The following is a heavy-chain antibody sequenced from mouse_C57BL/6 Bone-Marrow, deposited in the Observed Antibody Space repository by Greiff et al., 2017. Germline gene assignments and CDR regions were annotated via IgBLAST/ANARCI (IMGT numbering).Heavy chain of an antibody. J-gene: IGHJ1*03. CDR2: IYPRDGRT. CDR3: ARLEFDGSSGDWYFDV. CDR1: GYTFTSYD. D-gene: IGHD1-1*01. V-gene: IGHV1-85*01. Sequence: QVQLKQSGLELVKPGASVKLSCKASGYTFTSYDITWVQQRPGQGLEWIGWIYPRDGRTKYNEKFKGKAPLTVGTSSSTAYMELDSLTSEDSAVYFCARLEFDGSSGDWYFDVWGTGTTVTVSS.